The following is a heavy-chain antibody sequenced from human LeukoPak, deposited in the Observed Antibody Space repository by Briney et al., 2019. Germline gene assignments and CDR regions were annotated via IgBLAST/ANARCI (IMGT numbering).Heavy chain of an antibody. V-gene: IGHV3-23*01. CDR1: GFTFSSYA. Sequence: PGGSLRPSFAASGFTFSSYAMSWVRQAPGKGLEWVSAISGSGGSTYYADSVKGRFTISRDNSKNTLYLQMNSLRAEDTAVYYCAKVHDFWSGYPFDYWGQGTLVTVSS. J-gene: IGHJ4*02. D-gene: IGHD3-3*01. CDR3: AKVHDFWSGYPFDY. CDR2: ISGSGGST.